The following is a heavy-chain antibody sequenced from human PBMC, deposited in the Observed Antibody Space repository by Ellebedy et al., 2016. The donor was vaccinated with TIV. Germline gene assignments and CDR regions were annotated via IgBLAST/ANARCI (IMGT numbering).Heavy chain of an antibody. CDR3: AGRGYRVDYYGMDV. D-gene: IGHD2-15*01. V-gene: IGHV3-11*06. CDR2: ISSSSNYT. Sequence: PGGSLRLSCAASGFTFSDYYMSRIRQAPGKGLEWVSYISSSSNYTDYADSVKGRFTISRDNAKNSLYLQMHSLRAEDTAVYYCAGRGYRVDYYGMDVWGQGTTVTVSS. CDR1: GFTFSDYY. J-gene: IGHJ6*02.